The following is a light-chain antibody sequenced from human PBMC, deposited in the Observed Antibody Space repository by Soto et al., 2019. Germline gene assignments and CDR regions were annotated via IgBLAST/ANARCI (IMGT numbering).Light chain of an antibody. CDR1: SNDIGGYNY. V-gene: IGLV2-14*03. J-gene: IGLJ2*01. CDR3: QSYDSSLSGSKVV. Sequence: QSALTQPASVSGSPGQSITISCTGTSNDIGGYNYVSWYQQHPGEAPKLIIYGNSNRPSGVPDRFSGPKSGTSASLAITGLQAEDEADYYCQSYDSSLSGSKVVFGGGTKLTVL. CDR2: GNS.